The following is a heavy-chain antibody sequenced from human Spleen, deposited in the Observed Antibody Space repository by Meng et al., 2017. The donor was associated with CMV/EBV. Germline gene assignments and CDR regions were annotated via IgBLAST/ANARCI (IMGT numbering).Heavy chain of an antibody. CDR1: GFTFTSYA. D-gene: IGHD3-10*01. V-gene: IGHV3-30-3*01. Sequence: GSLKISCAASGFTFTSYAMHWVRQAPGKGLEWVAVISYDGTHKYYADSVKGRFTISRDDSKNTLYLQMNSLRPEDTAVYYCAKDRATGSYQTVFDNWGQGTLVTVSS. J-gene: IGHJ4*02. CDR3: AKDRATGSYQTVFDN. CDR2: ISYDGTHK.